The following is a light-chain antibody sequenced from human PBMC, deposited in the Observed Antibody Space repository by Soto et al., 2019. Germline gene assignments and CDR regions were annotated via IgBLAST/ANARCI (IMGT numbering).Light chain of an antibody. CDR1: QSVSSN. CDR2: GAS. CDR3: QHYNNWPLYT. V-gene: IGKV3-15*01. Sequence: EIVMTQSPATLSVSPGERATLSCRASQSVSSNLAWYQQKPGQAPRLLIYGASTRATGIPARFSGSGSGTEFTLTISSLQSEDFALYYCQHYNNWPLYTFGQGTKLEMK. J-gene: IGKJ2*01.